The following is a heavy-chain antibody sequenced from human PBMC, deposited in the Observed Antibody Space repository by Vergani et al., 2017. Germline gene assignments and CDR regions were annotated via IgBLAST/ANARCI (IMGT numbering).Heavy chain of an antibody. V-gene: IGHV1-69*13. D-gene: IGHD2-2*03. CDR3: ATLVGIVVVPAATDHYYYMDV. CDR2: IITSFGTA. CDR1: GGTFSSYA. J-gene: IGHJ6*03. Sequence: QVQLVQSGAEVKKPGASVKVSCKASGGTFSSYAISWVRQAPGQGLEWMGGIITSFGTANYAQKFQGRVTITADESTSTAYMELSSLRSEDTAVYYCATLVGIVVVPAATDHYYYMDVWGKGTTVTVSS.